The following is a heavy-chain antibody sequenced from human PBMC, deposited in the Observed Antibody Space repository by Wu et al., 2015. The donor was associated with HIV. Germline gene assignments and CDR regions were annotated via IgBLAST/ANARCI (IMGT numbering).Heavy chain of an antibody. J-gene: IGHJ2*01. CDR3: ATSTIVHITARRVGFRRADWYFNV. Sequence: QVQLVQSGTEVKKPGSSVRVSCKASGGDFKNNAISWVRQAPGQGLEWVGGVVPISGSTHSAQRFKDKVTIRADESKTVVFLEMSGLTTEDTAVYYCATSTIVHITARRVGFRRADWYFNVWGRGTLVTVSS. CDR2: VVPISGST. D-gene: IGHD5/OR15-5a*01. V-gene: IGHV1-69*01. CDR1: GGDFKNNA.